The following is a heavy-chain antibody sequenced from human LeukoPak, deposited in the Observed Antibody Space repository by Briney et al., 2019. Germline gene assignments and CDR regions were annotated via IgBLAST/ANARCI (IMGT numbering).Heavy chain of an antibody. V-gene: IGHV3-23*01. CDR1: GFTFNTYA. Sequence: PGGSLRLSCAASGFTFNTYAMSWVRQAPGKGLEWVSAISSSGGSTFHADSVKGRFTISRDNSKNTLYLQMNSLRAEDTAVYSCAKDTNRGTYFGLFDSWGQGTLVTVSS. CDR2: ISSSGGST. D-gene: IGHD1-26*01. J-gene: IGHJ4*02. CDR3: AKDTNRGTYFGLFDS.